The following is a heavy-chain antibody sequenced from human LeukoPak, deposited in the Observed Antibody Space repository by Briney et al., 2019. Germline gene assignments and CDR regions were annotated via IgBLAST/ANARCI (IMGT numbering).Heavy chain of an antibody. CDR2: IKQDGSEK. J-gene: IGHJ4*02. CDR1: GFTFSSYW. Sequence: GGSLRLSCAASGFTFSSYWMSWVRQAPGKGLEWVANIKQDGSEKYYVDSVKGRFTISRDNAKNSLYLQMNGLRAEDTAVYYCARVIQYYDSSDLDYWGQGTLVTVSS. CDR3: ARVIQYYDSSDLDY. V-gene: IGHV3-7*01. D-gene: IGHD3-22*01.